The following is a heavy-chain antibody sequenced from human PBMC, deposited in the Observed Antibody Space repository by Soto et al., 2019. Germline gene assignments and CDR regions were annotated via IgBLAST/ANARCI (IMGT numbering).Heavy chain of an antibody. J-gene: IGHJ2*01. CDR3: FFQAECGIRDVRSVSAFLLNRSSDL. Sequence: NGLEWSAAISGSGGSTYYADSVKDRFTISRDNSKNTVFLQMNSLRADDTAVYFFFFQAECGIRDVRSVSAFLLNRSSDL. V-gene: IGHV3-23*01. CDR2: ISGSGGST. D-gene: IGHD3-10*02.